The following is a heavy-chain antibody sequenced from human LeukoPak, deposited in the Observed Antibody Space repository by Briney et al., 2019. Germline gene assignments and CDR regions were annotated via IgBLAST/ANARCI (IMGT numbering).Heavy chain of an antibody. J-gene: IGHJ4*02. CDR2: INPNSANT. D-gene: IGHD3-3*01. V-gene: IGHV1-8*01. CDR3: SVRGRNFIYDF. Sequence: ASVKVSCKGSGYTLSNFDINWLRQANGQGLEWMGWINPNSANTGYAQKLQGRVTMTRDTSTNTAYMELSSLTSEDTAIYYCSVRGRNFIYDFWGQGTLVTVSS. CDR1: GYTLSNFD.